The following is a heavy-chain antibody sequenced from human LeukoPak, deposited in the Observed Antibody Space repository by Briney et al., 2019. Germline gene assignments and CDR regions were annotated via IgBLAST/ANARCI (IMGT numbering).Heavy chain of an antibody. V-gene: IGHV4-34*01. CDR2: INHSGST. D-gene: IGHD5-12*01. CDR1: GGSFSGYY. CDR3: ARMIVATVRTGAHFFHGMDV. Sequence: SETLSLTCAVYGGSFSGYYWSWIRQPPGKGLEWIGEINHSGSTNYNPSLKSRVTISVDTSKNQFSLKLSSVTAADTAVYYCARMIVATVRTGAHFFHGMDVWGQGTTVTVSS. J-gene: IGHJ6*02.